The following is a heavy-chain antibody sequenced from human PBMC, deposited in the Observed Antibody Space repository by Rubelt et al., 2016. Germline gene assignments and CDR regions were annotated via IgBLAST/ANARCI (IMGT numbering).Heavy chain of an antibody. D-gene: IGHD2-2*01. CDR3: ARQPAEGWFDS. J-gene: IGHJ5*01. Sequence: EVQLVQSGAEVKKPGESLMISCQTSGYRFTRSTIGWVRQMPGEGLEWMGVIHPGDSIIRYNPSFQGQVPISADKSISTAYRQGSSLKASDTATYFCARQPAEGWFDSWGQGTLVTVSS. V-gene: IGHV5-51*01. CDR1: GYRFTRST. CDR2: IHPGDSII.